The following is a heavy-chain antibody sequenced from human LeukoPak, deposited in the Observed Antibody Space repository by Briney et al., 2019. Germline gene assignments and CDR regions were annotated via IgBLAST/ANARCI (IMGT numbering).Heavy chain of an antibody. Sequence: GASVKVSCKASGGTFSSYGISWVRQAPGQGLEWMGWISAYNGNTNYAQKLQGRVTMTTDTSTSTAYMELRSLRSDDTAVYYCARDFRVRWELRGIDYWGQGTLVTVSS. J-gene: IGHJ4*02. CDR1: GGTFSSYG. CDR3: ARDFRVRWELRGIDY. D-gene: IGHD1-26*01. CDR2: ISAYNGNT. V-gene: IGHV1-18*01.